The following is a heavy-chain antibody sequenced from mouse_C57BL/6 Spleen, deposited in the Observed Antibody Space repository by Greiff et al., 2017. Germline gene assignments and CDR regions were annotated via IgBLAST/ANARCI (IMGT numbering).Heavy chain of an antibody. CDR3: ARWGDYYGSSNFDY. CDR1: GYTFTSYW. Sequence: QVQLQQSGAELVMPGASVKLSCKASGYTFTSYWMHWVKQRPGQGLEWIGEIDPSDSYTNYNQKFKGKSTLTVDKSSSTAYMQLSSLTSEDSAVYYCARWGDYYGSSNFDYWGQGTTLTVSS. CDR2: IDPSDSYT. V-gene: IGHV1-69*01. D-gene: IGHD1-1*01. J-gene: IGHJ2*01.